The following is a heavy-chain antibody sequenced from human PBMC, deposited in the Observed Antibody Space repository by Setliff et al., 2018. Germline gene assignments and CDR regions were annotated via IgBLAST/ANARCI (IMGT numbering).Heavy chain of an antibody. CDR3: ASENLSSGWYVSGYYYYYGMDV. J-gene: IGHJ6*02. CDR2: IYHSGST. CDR1: GYSISSGHY. D-gene: IGHD6-19*01. Sequence: PSETLSLTGTVSGYSISSGHYGGWIRQPPVKGLEWIGSIYHSGSTYYNQSLKSRVTISVDTSKTQFSLKLRSVPAADTAVYYCASENLSSGWYVSGYYYYYGMDVWGQGTMVTVSS. V-gene: IGHV4-38-2*02.